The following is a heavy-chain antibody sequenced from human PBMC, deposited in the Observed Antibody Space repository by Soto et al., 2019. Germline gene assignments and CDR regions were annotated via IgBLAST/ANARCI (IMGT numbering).Heavy chain of an antibody. J-gene: IGHJ4*02. Sequence: ASVKVSCKASGYTFTSYYMHWVRQAPGQGLEWMGIINPSGGSTSYAQKFQGRVTMTRDNSKNTLYLQMNSLRAEDTAVYYCAKSLHYYDSSGGFDYWGQGTLVTVSS. V-gene: IGHV1-46*01. CDR2: INPSGGST. CDR1: GYTFTSYY. D-gene: IGHD3-22*01. CDR3: AKSLHYYDSSGGFDY.